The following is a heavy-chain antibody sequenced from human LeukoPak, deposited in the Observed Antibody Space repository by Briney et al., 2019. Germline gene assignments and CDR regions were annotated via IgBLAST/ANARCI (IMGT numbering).Heavy chain of an antibody. V-gene: IGHV1-69*05. CDR2: IIPIFGTA. CDR3: ARGSDYGDYFPK. J-gene: IGHJ1*01. Sequence: ASVKVSCKASGGTFSSYAISWVRQAPGQGLEWMGRIIPIFGTANYVQKFQGRVTITTDESTSTAYMELSSLRSEDTAVYYCARGSDYGDYFPKWGQGTLVTVSS. CDR1: GGTFSSYA. D-gene: IGHD4-17*01.